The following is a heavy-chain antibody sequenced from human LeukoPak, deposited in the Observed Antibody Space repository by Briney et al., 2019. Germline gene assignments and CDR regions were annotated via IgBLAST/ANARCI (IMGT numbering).Heavy chain of an antibody. J-gene: IGHJ4*02. CDR2: INHSGST. Sequence: SETLSLTCAVYGGSFSGYYWSWIRQPPGKGLEWIGEINHSGSTNYNPSLKSRVTISVDTSKNQFSLKLSSATAADTAVYYCARGVAAAGPLDYWGQGTLVTVSS. V-gene: IGHV4-34*01. CDR1: GGSFSGYY. CDR3: ARGVAAAGPLDY. D-gene: IGHD6-13*01.